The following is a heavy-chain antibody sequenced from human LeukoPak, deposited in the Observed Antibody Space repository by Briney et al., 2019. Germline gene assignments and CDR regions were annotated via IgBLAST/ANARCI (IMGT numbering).Heavy chain of an antibody. D-gene: IGHD3-22*01. CDR3: ARDRGWRSSGYYLYHFDY. J-gene: IGHJ4*02. CDR1: GFTFSNAW. V-gene: IGHV3-7*01. CDR2: IKHNGGEK. Sequence: GGSLRLSCAASGFTFSNAWMIWVRQAPGKGLEWVASIKHNGGEKYYVDSVKGRFTISRDNAKNSLYLEMSSLRVEDTAVYYCARDRGWRSSGYYLYHFDYWGQGTLVTFAS.